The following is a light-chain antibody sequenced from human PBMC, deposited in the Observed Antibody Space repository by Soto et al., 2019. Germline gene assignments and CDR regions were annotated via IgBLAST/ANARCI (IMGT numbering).Light chain of an antibody. CDR2: AAS. Sequence: DIQLTQSPSSLSAAVGDTVTITCRAGQTVNNYLNWYQHKPGEVPKLLIYAASSLQSGVPSRFSATASGTDFTITILNLHTEDFGTYSCQPSYTSRQSFGQGTNLDI. V-gene: IGKV1-39*01. CDR3: QPSYTSRQS. CDR1: QTVNNY. J-gene: IGKJ2*01.